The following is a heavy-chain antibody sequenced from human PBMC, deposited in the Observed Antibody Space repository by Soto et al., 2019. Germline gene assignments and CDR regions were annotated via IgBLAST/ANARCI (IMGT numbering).Heavy chain of an antibody. J-gene: IGHJ4*02. Sequence: QVQLQESGPGLVKPSQTLSLTCTVSGGSISSGGYYWSWIRQHPGKGLEWIGYIYYSGSTYYNPSLKSLVTISVDTSKNQFSLKLSSVTAADTAVYYCARGRRGDGDHLDYWGQGTLVTVSS. V-gene: IGHV4-31*01. CDR1: GGSISSGGYY. D-gene: IGHD4-17*01. CDR2: IYYSGST. CDR3: ARGRRGDGDHLDY.